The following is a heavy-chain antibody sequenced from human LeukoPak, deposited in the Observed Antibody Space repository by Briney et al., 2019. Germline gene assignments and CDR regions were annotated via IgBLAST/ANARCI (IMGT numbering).Heavy chain of an antibody. V-gene: IGHV3-66*01. Sequence: GGSLRLSCAASGFTVSSNYMSWVRQAPGKGLEWVSVIYSGGSTYYADSVKGRFTISRDNSKNTLYLQMNSLRAEDTAMYYYAISYDSSGYWVYWGQGTLVTVSS. CDR2: IYSGGST. CDR1: GFTVSSNY. D-gene: IGHD3-22*01. J-gene: IGHJ4*02. CDR3: AISYDSSGYWVY.